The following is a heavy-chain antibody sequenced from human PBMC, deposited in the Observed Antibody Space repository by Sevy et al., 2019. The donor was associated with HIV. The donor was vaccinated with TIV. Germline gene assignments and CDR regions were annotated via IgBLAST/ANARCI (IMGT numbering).Heavy chain of an antibody. CDR2: ITWNGDNI. V-gene: IGHV3-20*04. CDR3: ARDRRGYFHKSGYLISDAFDV. J-gene: IGHJ3*01. D-gene: IGHD5-12*01. CDR1: GFSFDDYT. Sequence: GGSLRLSCAASGFSFDDYTMNWVRQAPGKGLEWVSGITWNGDNIVYGESVKGRFTVSRDNDKTSLFLQMDSLRAEDNAVYYCARDRRGYFHKSGYLISDAFDVWGQGTLVTVSS.